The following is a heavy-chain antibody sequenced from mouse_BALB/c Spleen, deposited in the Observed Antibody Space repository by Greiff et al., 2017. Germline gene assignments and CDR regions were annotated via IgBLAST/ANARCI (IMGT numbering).Heavy chain of an antibody. CDR1: GYTFTDYN. V-gene: IGHV1S29*02. J-gene: IGHJ3*01. Sequence: EVQLVESGPELVKPGASVKISCKASGYTFTDYNMHWVKQSHGKSLEWIGYIYPYNGGTGYNQKFKSKATLTVDNSSSTAYMELRSLTSEDSAVYYCARSAIYYDYAFAYWGQGTLVTVSA. D-gene: IGHD2-4*01. CDR2: IYPYNGGT. CDR3: ARSAIYYDYAFAY.